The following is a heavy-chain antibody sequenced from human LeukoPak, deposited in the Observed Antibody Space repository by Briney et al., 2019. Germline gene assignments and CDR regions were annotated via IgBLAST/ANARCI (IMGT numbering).Heavy chain of an antibody. CDR3: ARGLSSGWVDF. Sequence: GSLRLSCVASGFTFSSYAMSWVRQPPGKGLEWIGEFHHSGKINYKPSLRSRVTISLDTSKNQFSLNLSSVTAADTAVYYCARGLSSGWVDFWGQGTLVTVSS. CDR1: GFTFSSYA. D-gene: IGHD6-19*01. CDR2: FHHSGKI. J-gene: IGHJ4*02. V-gene: IGHV4-34*01.